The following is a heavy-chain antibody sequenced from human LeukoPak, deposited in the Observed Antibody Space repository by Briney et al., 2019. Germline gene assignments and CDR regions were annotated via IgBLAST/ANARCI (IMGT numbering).Heavy chain of an antibody. CDR1: GYTFTSYG. CDR2: INPSGGST. Sequence: GASVKVSCKASGYTFTSYGISWVRQAPGQGLEWMGIINPSGGSTSYAQKFQGRVTMTRDTSTSTVYMELSSLRSEDTAVYYCARFLAVAGDAFDYWGQGTLVTVSS. D-gene: IGHD6-19*01. J-gene: IGHJ4*02. V-gene: IGHV1-46*01. CDR3: ARFLAVAGDAFDY.